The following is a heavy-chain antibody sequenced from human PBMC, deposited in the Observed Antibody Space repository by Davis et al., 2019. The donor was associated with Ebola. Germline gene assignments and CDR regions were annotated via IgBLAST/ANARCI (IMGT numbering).Heavy chain of an antibody. V-gene: IGHV1-24*01. CDR3: ARDYEW. Sequence: AASVKVSCKASGYTFTGYYMHWVRQAPGKGLEWMGGFDPEDGETIYAQKFQGRVTMTTDTSTSTAYMELSRLRSDDTAVYYCARDYEWWGQGTLVTVSS. CDR1: GYTFTGYY. CDR2: FDPEDGET. D-gene: IGHD2-8*01. J-gene: IGHJ4*02.